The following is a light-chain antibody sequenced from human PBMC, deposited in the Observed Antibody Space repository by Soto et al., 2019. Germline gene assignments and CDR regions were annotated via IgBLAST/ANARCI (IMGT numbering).Light chain of an antibody. CDR3: QVWDSRSDHVV. V-gene: IGLV3-21*02. CDR2: DDS. J-gene: IGLJ2*01. CDR1: NIGSKS. Sequence: SYVLTQPPSVSVAPGQTAGIICGGNNIGSKSVHWYQQKPGQARVLVVYDDSDRPSGIPERFSGSSSGDTATLTISRVEAGDEADYYCQVWDSRSDHVVFGGGTKLTVL.